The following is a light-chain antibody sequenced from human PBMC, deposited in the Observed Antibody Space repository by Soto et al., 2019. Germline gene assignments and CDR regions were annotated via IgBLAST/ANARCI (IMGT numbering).Light chain of an antibody. Sequence: DIQMTQSPSSPSASVGDTVTITCRASQSISTYLNWYQQKPGKAPQRLIYAASTLQSEVPSRFSGSGSGADFSLIITSLQPEDFATNYCQQTYDTQYTFGQGTKLEI. CDR1: QSISTY. CDR2: AAS. J-gene: IGKJ2*01. CDR3: QQTYDTQYT. V-gene: IGKV1-39*01.